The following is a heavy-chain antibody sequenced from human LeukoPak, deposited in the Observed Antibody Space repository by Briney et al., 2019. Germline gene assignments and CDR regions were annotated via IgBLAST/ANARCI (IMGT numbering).Heavy chain of an antibody. CDR2: IKSKTDGGRT. J-gene: IGHJ6*03. V-gene: IGHV3-15*01. CDR3: TTDRTVVVPAAIGYYYYYMDV. Sequence: TGGSLRLSCAASGFTFSNAWMSWVRQAPGKGLEWVGRIKSKTDGGRTDYAAPVKGRFTISRDDSKNTLYLQMNSLKTEDTAVYYCTTDRTVVVPAAIGYYYYYMDVWGKGTTVTVSS. CDR1: GFTFSNAW. D-gene: IGHD2-2*02.